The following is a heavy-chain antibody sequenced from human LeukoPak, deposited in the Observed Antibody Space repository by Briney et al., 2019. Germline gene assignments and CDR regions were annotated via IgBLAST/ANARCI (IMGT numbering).Heavy chain of an antibody. CDR1: GGSITYYH. J-gene: IGHJ4*02. D-gene: IGHD6-13*01. CDR2: IYYGGST. Sequence: SETLSLTCTVSGGSITYYHWSWIRQPPGKGLEWIGYIYYGGSTNYNPSLKSRVTISVDTPKNQFSLKLSSVTAADTAVYYCARRLSSWYAFDYWGQGTLVTVSS. CDR3: ARRLSSWYAFDY. V-gene: IGHV4-59*08.